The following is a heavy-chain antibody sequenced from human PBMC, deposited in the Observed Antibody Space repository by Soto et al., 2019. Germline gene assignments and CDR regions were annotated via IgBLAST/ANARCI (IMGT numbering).Heavy chain of an antibody. CDR3: ARDIAAAGILSYGMDV. J-gene: IGHJ6*02. CDR2: IYYSGST. V-gene: IGHV4-59*01. D-gene: IGHD6-13*01. Sequence: SETLSLTCTVSGGSISSYYWSWIRQPPGKGLEWIGYIYYSGSTNYNPSLKSRVTISVDTSKNQFSLKLSSVTAADTAVYYCARDIAAAGILSYGMDVWGQGTTVTVS. CDR1: GGSISSYY.